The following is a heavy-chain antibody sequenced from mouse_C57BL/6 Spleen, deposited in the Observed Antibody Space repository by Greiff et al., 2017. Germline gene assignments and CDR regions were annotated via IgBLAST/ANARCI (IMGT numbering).Heavy chain of an antibody. CDR3: AHYGSSYGYFDV. V-gene: IGHV1-50*01. Sequence: VQLQQPGAELVKPGASVKLSCKASGYTFTSYWMQWVKQRPGQGLEWIGEIDPSDSYTNYNQKFKGKATLTVDTSSSTAYMQLSSLTSEDSAVYYCAHYGSSYGYFDVWGTGTTVTVSS. CDR2: IDPSDSYT. J-gene: IGHJ1*03. D-gene: IGHD1-1*01. CDR1: GYTFTSYW.